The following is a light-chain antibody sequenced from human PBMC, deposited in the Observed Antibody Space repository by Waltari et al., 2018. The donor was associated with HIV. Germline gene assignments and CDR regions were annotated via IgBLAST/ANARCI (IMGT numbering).Light chain of an antibody. CDR1: SGDVGTYKL. V-gene: IGLV2-23*01. Sequence: QSALSQPASVSGSPGQSITISCTGGSGDVGTYKLVSWYQRLPGSAPKLIIYEATKRPSGVSNRFSGSKSGGTASLTISGLQADDEGHYYCCSYAGTVVFGGGTELTVL. J-gene: IGLJ2*01. CDR3: CSYAGTVV. CDR2: EAT.